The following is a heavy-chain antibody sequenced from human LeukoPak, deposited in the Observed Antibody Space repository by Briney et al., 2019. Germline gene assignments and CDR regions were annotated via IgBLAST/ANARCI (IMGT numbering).Heavy chain of an antibody. CDR2: INTNTGNP. D-gene: IGHD6-19*01. J-gene: IGHJ5*02. Sequence: ASVKVSCKASGYTFTSYAMNWVRQAPGQGLEWMGWINTNTGNPTYAQGFTGRFVFSLDTSVSTAYLQISSLKAEDTAVYYCARVKKQWLVPIGLDPWGQGTLVTVSS. CDR1: GYTFTSYA. CDR3: ARVKKQWLVPIGLDP. V-gene: IGHV7-4-1*02.